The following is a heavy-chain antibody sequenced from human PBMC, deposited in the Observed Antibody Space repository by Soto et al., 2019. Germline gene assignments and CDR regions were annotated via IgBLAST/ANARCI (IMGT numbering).Heavy chain of an antibody. D-gene: IGHD3-3*01. V-gene: IGHV4-30-4*01. Sequence: QVQLQESGPGLVKPSQTLSLTCTVSGGSISSGDYYWSWIRQPPGKGLEWIGYIYYSGSTYYNPSLKSRVTISLDTSKNQFSLKLSSVTAADTALYYCARQKRVQRGAFDIWGQGTMVTVSS. CDR3: ARQKRVQRGAFDI. J-gene: IGHJ3*02. CDR1: GGSISSGDYY. CDR2: IYYSGST.